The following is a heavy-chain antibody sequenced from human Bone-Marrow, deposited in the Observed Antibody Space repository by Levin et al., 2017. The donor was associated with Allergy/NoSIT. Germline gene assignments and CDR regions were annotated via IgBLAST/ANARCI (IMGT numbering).Heavy chain of an antibody. CDR2: IYNSGST. CDR3: ARERSYKSGSESYNNLFRDYYFDL. D-gene: IGHD3-10*01. J-gene: IGHJ2*01. Sequence: SETLSLTCSVSGDSISTGNYFWSWLRQPAGKGPEWIGRIYNSGSTNYNPSLESRVIVSVDMSKNQFSLKLKSVTAAHTAVYYCARERSYKSGSESYNNLFRDYYFDLWGRGTLVTVSS. CDR1: GDSISTGNYF. V-gene: IGHV4-61*02.